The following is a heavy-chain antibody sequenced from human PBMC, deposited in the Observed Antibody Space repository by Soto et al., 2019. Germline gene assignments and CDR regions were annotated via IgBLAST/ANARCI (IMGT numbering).Heavy chain of an antibody. CDR2: ISGYNGDT. V-gene: IGHV1-18*04. Sequence: ASVKVSCKASGYTFIGYGISWARQAPGQGLEWMGWISGYNGDTKYAQNFQGRVTMTTDASTNTAYMDLRTLRSDDTAAYYCARESGSAAPYYFYYAMDVWGQGTTVTVSS. J-gene: IGHJ6*02. CDR1: GYTFIGYG. CDR3: ARESGSAAPYYFYYAMDV. D-gene: IGHD1-26*01.